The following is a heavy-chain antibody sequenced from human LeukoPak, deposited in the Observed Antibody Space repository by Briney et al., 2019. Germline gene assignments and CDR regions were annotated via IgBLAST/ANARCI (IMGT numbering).Heavy chain of an antibody. D-gene: IGHD5-12*01. V-gene: IGHV3-7*01. Sequence: GGSLRLSCAASGFTFSSYAMHWVRQAPGKGLEWVANIKQDGSGKYYVDSVKGRFTISRDNAKNSLYLQMNSLRAEDTAVYYCARVEASGYDYGAFDYWGQGTLVTVSS. CDR2: IKQDGSGK. CDR3: ARVEASGYDYGAFDY. J-gene: IGHJ4*02. CDR1: GFTFSSYA.